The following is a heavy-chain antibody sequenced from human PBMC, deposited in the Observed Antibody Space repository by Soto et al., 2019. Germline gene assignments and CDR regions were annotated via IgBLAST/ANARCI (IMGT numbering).Heavy chain of an antibody. V-gene: IGHV1-18*01. CDR1: GYTFTSYG. D-gene: IGHD2-15*01. CDR2: ISAYNGNT. J-gene: IGHJ5*02. Sequence: ASVKVSCKASGYTFTSYGISWVRQAPGQGLEWMGWISAYNGNTNYAQKLQGRVTMTTDTSTSTAYMELRSLRSDDTAVYYCAREVRDIVVVVAATPPRWFDPWGQGTLVTV. CDR3: AREVRDIVVVVAATPPRWFDP.